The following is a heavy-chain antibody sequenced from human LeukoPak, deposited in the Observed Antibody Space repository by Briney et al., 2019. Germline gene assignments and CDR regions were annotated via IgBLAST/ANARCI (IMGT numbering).Heavy chain of an antibody. V-gene: IGHV3-15*01. J-gene: IGHJ4*02. CDR2: IKSKTDGGTT. CDR1: GFTFSNAW. CDR3: TTLVGATRGFDY. Sequence: GGSLRLSCAASGFTFSNAWMSWVRQAPGKGLGWVGRIKSKTDGGTTDYAAPVKGRFTISRDDSKNTLYLQMNSLKTEDTAVYYCTTLVGATRGFDYWGQGTLVTVSS. D-gene: IGHD1-26*01.